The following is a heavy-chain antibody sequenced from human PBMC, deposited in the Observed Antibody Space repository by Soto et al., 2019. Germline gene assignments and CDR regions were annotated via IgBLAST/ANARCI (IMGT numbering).Heavy chain of an antibody. CDR2: ISVYNGNT. Sequence: GASVKVSCKASGYTFTNYGITCVRQAPGQGLEWLGWISVYNGNTNSTQNLQGRLTMTTDTSTRTAYMELTSLRSDDTAMYYCARDTTSASSILVYWGQGTLVTVSS. V-gene: IGHV1-18*01. J-gene: IGHJ4*02. D-gene: IGHD1-1*01. CDR3: ARDTTSASSILVY. CDR1: GYTFTNYG.